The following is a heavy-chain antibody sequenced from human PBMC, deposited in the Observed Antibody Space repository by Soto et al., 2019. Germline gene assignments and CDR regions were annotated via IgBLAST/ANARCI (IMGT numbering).Heavy chain of an antibody. Sequence: WGSLRVSCAASVFTFSSYAMSWVRQAPGKGLEWVSAISGSGGSTYYADSVKGRFTISIDNSKNTLYLQMNSLRAEDTAVYYCAKSAPYYHYGMDVWGQGTPVTVSS. J-gene: IGHJ6*01. V-gene: IGHV3-23*01. CDR3: AKSAPYYHYGMDV. CDR1: VFTFSSYA. CDR2: ISGSGGST.